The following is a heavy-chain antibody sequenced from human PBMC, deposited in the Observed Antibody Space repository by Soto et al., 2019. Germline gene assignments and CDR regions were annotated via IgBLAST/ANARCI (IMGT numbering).Heavy chain of an antibody. J-gene: IGHJ4*02. CDR2: ISSDISYI. CDR3: VASSRYYDFRSGYQGDFDY. CDR1: EFTFSDYA. V-gene: IGHV3-21*01. Sequence: VQLVESGGGVVQPGRSLRLSCAASEFTFSDYAMHWVRQAPGKGLEWVSSISSDISYIYYADSVKGRFTISRDNAKNSLYLQMSSLRAEDTAVYHCVASSRYYDFRSGYQGDFDYWGQGTLVTVSS. D-gene: IGHD3-3*01.